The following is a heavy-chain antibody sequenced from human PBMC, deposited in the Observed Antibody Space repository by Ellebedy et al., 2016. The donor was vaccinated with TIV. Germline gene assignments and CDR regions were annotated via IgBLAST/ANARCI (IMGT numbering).Heavy chain of an antibody. Sequence: MPGGSLRLSCAVSGASISAYYWNWIRQPAGKGLEWIGYIYISGNSNYNPSLRSRVTMSVDTSKNQFSLKLTFVTAADTAVYYCARAKSCSEYLLDYWGQGTLVTVSS. CDR3: ARAKSCSEYLLDY. D-gene: IGHD2-2*01. CDR1: GASISAYY. J-gene: IGHJ4*02. CDR2: IYISGNS. V-gene: IGHV4-4*07.